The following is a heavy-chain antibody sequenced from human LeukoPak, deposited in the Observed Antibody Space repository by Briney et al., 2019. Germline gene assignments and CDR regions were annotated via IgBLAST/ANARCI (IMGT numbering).Heavy chain of an antibody. CDR1: GGSISSYY. D-gene: IGHD5-24*01. V-gene: IGHV4-59*03. Sequence: PSETLPLTCTVSGGSISSYYWNWIRQPPGKGLEWIGYIYSSGSTNYNPSLKSRVAISVDTSRTQFSLKLSSVTTPDTAVYFARIYGYNFESWGQETLVTVSS. CDR2: IYSSGST. J-gene: IGHJ4*02. CDR3: RIYGYNFES.